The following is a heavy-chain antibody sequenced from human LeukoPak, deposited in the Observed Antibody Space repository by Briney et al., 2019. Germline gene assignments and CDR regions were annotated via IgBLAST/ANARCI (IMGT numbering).Heavy chain of an antibody. CDR1: GFAFSNHG. CDR2: IWHDGSTK. CDR3: AKDLSSGWYPYYFDF. V-gene: IGHV3-33*06. Sequence: PGGSLRLSCAASGFAFSNHGMHWVRQAPGKGLEWVAVIWHDGSTKYYADSVKGRFTVSRDNSKNTLYLQMNSLRAEDTAVYYCAKDLSSGWYPYYFDFWGRGTLVTVSS. J-gene: IGHJ4*02. D-gene: IGHD6-19*01.